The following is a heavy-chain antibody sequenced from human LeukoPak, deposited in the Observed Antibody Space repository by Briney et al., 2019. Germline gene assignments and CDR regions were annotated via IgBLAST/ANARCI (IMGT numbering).Heavy chain of an antibody. CDR1: GFTFSDYW. Sequence: GGSLRLSCAASGFTFSDYWMTWVRQAPGKGLEWVANINQDSYKKYYVASVRGRFTISRDNAKNSLYLQMNNLRGEDAAVYYCAVDYKGFYDSSGHLVYWGQGTLVTVSS. V-gene: IGHV3-7*01. CDR3: AVDYKGFYDSSGHLVY. J-gene: IGHJ4*02. D-gene: IGHD3-22*01. CDR2: INQDSYKK.